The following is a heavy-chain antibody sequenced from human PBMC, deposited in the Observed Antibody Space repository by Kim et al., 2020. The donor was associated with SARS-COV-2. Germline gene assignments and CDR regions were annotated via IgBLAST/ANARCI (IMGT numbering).Heavy chain of an antibody. V-gene: IGHV3-74*01. CDR3: ARDSSSGSYYH. J-gene: IGHJ5*02. D-gene: IGHD1-26*01. Sequence: TSYADYVKGRFTSSRDNAKNTLCLHMNRLRAEDTAVYYCARDSSSGSYYHWGQGTLVTVSS. CDR2: T.